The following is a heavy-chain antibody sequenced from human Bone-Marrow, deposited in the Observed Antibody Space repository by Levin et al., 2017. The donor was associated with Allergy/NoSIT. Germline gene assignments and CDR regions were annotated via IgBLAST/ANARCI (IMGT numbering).Heavy chain of an antibody. CDR3: ARGETISSWTSFDS. V-gene: IGHV3-74*01. D-gene: IGHD6-13*01. J-gene: IGHJ4*02. CDR2: SKGDGSST. Sequence: GESLKISCAASGFTIRSYWMHWVRQDPGKGLMWVSRSKGDGSSTDYADSVKGRFTISRDNSRNMLFLQMNSLRAEDTAVYYCARGETISSWTSFDSWGQGTLVTVSS. CDR1: GFTIRSYW.